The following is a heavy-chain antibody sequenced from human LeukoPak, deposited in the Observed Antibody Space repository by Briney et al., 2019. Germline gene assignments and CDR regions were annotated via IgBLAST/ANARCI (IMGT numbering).Heavy chain of an antibody. Sequence: SETLSLTCTVSGGSISSYYWSWIRQPPGKGLEWIGYIYYSGSTNYNPSLKSRVTISVDTSKNQFSLKLSSVTAADTAVYYCARGVLDIVVVPAAERRAYYFDYWGQGTLVTVSS. CDR3: ARGVLDIVVVPAAERRAYYFDY. CDR2: IYYSGST. V-gene: IGHV4-59*12. D-gene: IGHD2-2*01. CDR1: GGSISSYY. J-gene: IGHJ4*02.